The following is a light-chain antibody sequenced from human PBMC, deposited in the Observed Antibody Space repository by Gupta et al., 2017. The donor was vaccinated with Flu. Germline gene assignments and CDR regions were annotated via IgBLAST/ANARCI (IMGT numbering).Light chain of an antibody. Sequence: EIVMTQSPATLSVSPGERATLSCRASQSVSSNLAWYQQKPGQAPRLLIYGASTRATGIPARFFGSGSGTEFTLTISSLQSEDFVVYYCQQYNNWPPLTFGQGTKVEIK. CDR1: QSVSSN. J-gene: IGKJ1*01. CDR2: GAS. CDR3: QQYNNWPPLT. V-gene: IGKV3-15*01.